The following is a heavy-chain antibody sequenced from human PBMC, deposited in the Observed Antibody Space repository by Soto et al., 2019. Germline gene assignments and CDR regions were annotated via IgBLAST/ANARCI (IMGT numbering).Heavy chain of an antibody. D-gene: IGHD3-22*01. CDR3: ARIHRADSSGYYGIDY. Sequence: SGPTLVKPTQTLTLTCTFSGFSLSTSGMCVSWIRQPPGKALEWLALIDWDDDKYYSTSLKTRLTISKDTSKNQVVLTMTNMDPVDTATYYCARIHRADSSGYYGIDYWGQGTLVTVSS. CDR1: GFSLSTSGMC. V-gene: IGHV2-70*01. J-gene: IGHJ4*02. CDR2: IDWDDDK.